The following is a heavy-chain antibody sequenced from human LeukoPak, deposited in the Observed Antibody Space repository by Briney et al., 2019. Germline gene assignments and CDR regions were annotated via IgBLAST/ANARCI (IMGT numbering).Heavy chain of an antibody. Sequence: SETLSLTCTVSGGSISSSSYYWGSIRPPPGKGLEWIGSIYYSGSTYNNPSLKSRVTISVDTSKNQFSLKLSSVTAADTAVYYCARSAAGTNYYYYYYMDVWGKGTTVTVSS. D-gene: IGHD6-13*01. CDR2: IYYSGST. CDR3: ARSAAGTNYYYYYYMDV. V-gene: IGHV4-39*01. CDR1: GGSISSSSYY. J-gene: IGHJ6*03.